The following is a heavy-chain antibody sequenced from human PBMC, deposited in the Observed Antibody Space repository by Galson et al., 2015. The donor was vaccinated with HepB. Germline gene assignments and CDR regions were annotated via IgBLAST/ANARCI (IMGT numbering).Heavy chain of an antibody. CDR3: ARVPYSSTWPFDY. J-gene: IGHJ4*02. V-gene: IGHV3-74*01. Sequence: SLRLSCAASGFTFRSYWMHWVRQAPGKGLVWVSRINGDGSSTSYADSVKGRFIISRDNAKNTVYLQMNSLRAEDTAVYYCARVPYSSTWPFDYWGQGTLVTVSS. D-gene: IGHD6-13*01. CDR2: INGDGSST. CDR1: GFTFRSYW.